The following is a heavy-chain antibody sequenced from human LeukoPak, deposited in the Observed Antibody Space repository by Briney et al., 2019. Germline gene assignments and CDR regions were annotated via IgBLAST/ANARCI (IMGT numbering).Heavy chain of an antibody. CDR1: GFTFSSYG. D-gene: IGHD3-22*01. CDR2: IRYDGSNK. Sequence: GGSLRLSCAASGFTFSSYGMHWVRQAPGKGLEWVAFIRYDGSNKYYADSVKGRFTISRDNSKNTLYLQMNSLRAEDTAVYYCAKGRDSSGYYLGYYYYMDVWGKGTTVTVSS. J-gene: IGHJ6*03. V-gene: IGHV3-30*02. CDR3: AKGRDSSGYYLGYYYYMDV.